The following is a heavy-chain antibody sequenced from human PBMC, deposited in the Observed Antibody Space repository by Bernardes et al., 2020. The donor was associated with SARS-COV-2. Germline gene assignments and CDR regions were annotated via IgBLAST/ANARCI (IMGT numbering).Heavy chain of an antibody. V-gene: IGHV1-24*01. D-gene: IGHD3-3*02. J-gene: IGHJ6*02. Sequence: ASVKVSCKVSGYTLTALSMHWVRQAPGQGLEWMGGFDPEDGETNYAQKFQGRVTMTEDTSTDTAYMELSSLRSEDTAVYYCATALAIFGVVTDYYYYYGMDVWGQGTTVTVSS. CDR2: FDPEDGET. CDR3: ATALAIFGVVTDYYYYYGMDV. CDR1: GYTLTALS.